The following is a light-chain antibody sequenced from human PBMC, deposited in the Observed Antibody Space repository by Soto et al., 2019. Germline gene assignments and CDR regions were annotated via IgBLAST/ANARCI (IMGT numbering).Light chain of an antibody. CDR2: AAS. Sequence: IQLTQSPSSLSASVGDRVTITCRASQDISGYVAWYQQRPGRAPQLLIYAASALQTGVPSRFSGSGSGTDFTLTITSLQPEDFGTYYCQQSYTTPRTFGQGTKLEI. CDR1: QDISGY. V-gene: IGKV1-39*01. CDR3: QQSYTTPRT. J-gene: IGKJ2*01.